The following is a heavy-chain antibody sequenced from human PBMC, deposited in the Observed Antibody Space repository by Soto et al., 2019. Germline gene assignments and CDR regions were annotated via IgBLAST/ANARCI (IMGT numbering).Heavy chain of an antibody. D-gene: IGHD6-13*01. CDR3: ARDYSYSSSWFLDY. CDR1: GGRFSSYT. CDR2: IIPILGIA. V-gene: IGHV1-69*04. Sequence: SVKVSCKACGGRFSSYTISWVRQAPGQGLEWMGRIIPILGIANYAQKFQGRVTITADKSTSTAYMELSSLRSEDTAVYYCARDYSYSSSWFLDYWGQGTLVTVSS. J-gene: IGHJ4*02.